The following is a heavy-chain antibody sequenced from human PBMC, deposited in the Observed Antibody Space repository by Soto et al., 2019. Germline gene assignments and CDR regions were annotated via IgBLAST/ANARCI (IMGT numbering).Heavy chain of an antibody. CDR2: IDPEDDET. CDR3: ATASFIGGRLWYFDL. V-gene: IGHV1-69-2*01. D-gene: IGHD6-6*01. J-gene: IGHJ2*01. Sequence: GASVKVSCKVSGYTFTDYYMYWVQQAPGKGLEWMGLIDPEDDETIYAEKFQGRVTITADTSTDTAYMELRSLTSEDTAVYYCATASFIGGRLWYFDLWGRGTLVTVSS. CDR1: GYTFTDYY.